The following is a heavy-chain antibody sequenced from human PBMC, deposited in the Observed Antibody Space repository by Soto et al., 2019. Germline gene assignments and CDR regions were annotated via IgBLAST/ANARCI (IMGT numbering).Heavy chain of an antibody. D-gene: IGHD3-3*01. CDR3: ARLEGLATISYYFDF. Sequence: QLQLQESGQGLVKPSETLSLTCSVSDDSINSDKYYWGWIRQPPGKGLEWIGSIYYRGNAYYIPSLQTRVTTSLDKSKSQFSLKLNSVTAADSAVYFCARLEGLATISYYFDFWGPGALVTVSS. J-gene: IGHJ4*02. V-gene: IGHV4-39*01. CDR2: IYYRGNA. CDR1: DDSINSDKYY.